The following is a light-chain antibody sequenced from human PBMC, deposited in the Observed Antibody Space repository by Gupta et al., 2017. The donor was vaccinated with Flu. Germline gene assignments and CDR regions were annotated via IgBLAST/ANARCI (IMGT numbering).Light chain of an antibody. J-gene: IGKJ4*01. CDR1: EPIGRQ. Sequence: EIVFIQSPGTLSLSSGETATLSCRASEPIGRQLAWYQQRPGRPPRLIISDTSKRATGVPARFSGSGSETDFTLTISNLEPEDFAVYFCQQRSLWPLTFGGGTKLEIK. V-gene: IGKV3-11*01. CDR2: DTS. CDR3: QQRSLWPLT.